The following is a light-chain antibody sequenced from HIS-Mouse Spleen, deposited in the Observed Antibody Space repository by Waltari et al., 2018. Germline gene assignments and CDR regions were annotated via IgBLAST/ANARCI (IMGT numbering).Light chain of an antibody. CDR2: EDS. Sequence: SYELTQPPSVSVSPGQTARITCPGDALPKQYAYWYQQKPGQATVLVIYEDSKRPSGIPERFSGSSSGTMATLTISGAQVEDEADYYCYSTDSSGNHRVFGGGTKLTVL. CDR1: ALPKQY. CDR3: YSTDSSGNHRV. V-gene: IGLV3-10*01. J-gene: IGLJ2*01.